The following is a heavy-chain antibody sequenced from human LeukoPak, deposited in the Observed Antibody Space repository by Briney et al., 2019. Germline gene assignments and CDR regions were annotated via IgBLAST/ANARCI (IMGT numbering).Heavy chain of an antibody. CDR1: GFIFSDYY. CDR2: IDSNGRTI. Sequence: GGSLRLSCAASGFIFSDYYMTWIRQAPGKGLEWLSFIDSNGRTIFYTDSVKGRFTISRDNAKNSLSLQMNSLRVEDTAVYFCARVLQGKFDYWGQGILVTVSS. V-gene: IGHV3-11*04. CDR3: ARVLQGKFDY. J-gene: IGHJ4*02.